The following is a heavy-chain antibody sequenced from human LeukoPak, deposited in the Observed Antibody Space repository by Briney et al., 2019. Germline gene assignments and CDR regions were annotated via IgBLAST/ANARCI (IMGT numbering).Heavy chain of an antibody. CDR3: AKDLFSSGSDHAIIDY. Sequence: GGSLRLSCAASGFSFSSYSMTWVRQAPGKGLECVSYIGNSGSPVYYADSVKGRFTISRDNSKNTVYVQMNSLRAEDTAVYYCAKDLFSSGSDHAIIDYWGQGTLVTVSS. J-gene: IGHJ4*02. D-gene: IGHD1-26*01. CDR2: IGNSGSPV. V-gene: IGHV3-48*01. CDR1: GFSFSSYS.